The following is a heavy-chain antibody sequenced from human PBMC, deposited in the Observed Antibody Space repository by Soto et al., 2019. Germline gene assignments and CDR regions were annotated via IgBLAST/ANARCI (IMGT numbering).Heavy chain of an antibody. V-gene: IGHV1-69*06. J-gene: IGHJ4*02. CDR1: GGTFSSYA. CDR3: ARAVRDTIFGVVTIDY. CDR2: IIPIFGTA. D-gene: IGHD3-3*01. Sequence: SVKVSCKASGGTFSSYAISWVRQAPGQGLEWMGGIIPIFGTANYAQKFQGRVTITADKSTSTAYMELGSLRSEDTAVYYCARAVRDTIFGVVTIDYWGQGTLVTVSS.